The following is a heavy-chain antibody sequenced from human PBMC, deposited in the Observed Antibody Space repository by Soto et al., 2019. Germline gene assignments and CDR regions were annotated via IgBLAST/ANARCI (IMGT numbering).Heavy chain of an antibody. J-gene: IGHJ6*02. D-gene: IGHD3-16*01. CDR2: ISPYNDYT. V-gene: IGHV1-18*01. CDR1: GYTFIRYG. Sequence: QVQLVQSAAEVKKPGASVKVSCKASGYTFIRYGITWVRQAPGQGLEWMGWISPYNDYTIYAQKRQGRVTMTTDTFKSIVYIERRSLKSDDTAVYYCARGGYSDNSWGKLSHYGLDVWGQGTSVTVSS. CDR3: ARGGYSDNSWGKLSHYGLDV.